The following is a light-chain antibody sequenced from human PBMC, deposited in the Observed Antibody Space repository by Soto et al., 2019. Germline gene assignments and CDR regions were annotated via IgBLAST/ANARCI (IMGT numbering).Light chain of an antibody. J-gene: IGKJ5*01. V-gene: IGKV1-27*01. CDR3: QKYNSAPLT. CDR2: AAS. CDR1: PGIINY. Sequence: DIQMTQSPSSLSASVGDRVTITCRASPGIINYLAWYRQKPGKVPKLLIYAASTLQSGVPSRFSGSGSGTEFTLTISSLQPEDVATYYCQKYNSAPLTFGQGTRLEIK.